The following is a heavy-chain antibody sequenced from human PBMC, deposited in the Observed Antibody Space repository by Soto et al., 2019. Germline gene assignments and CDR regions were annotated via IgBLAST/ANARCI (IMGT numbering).Heavy chain of an antibody. CDR3: ARDVTGNFDY. V-gene: IGHV4-59*01. Sequence: SETLSLTCTVSGGSISSYYWSCFRQPPGRGLEWIGYIYYSGSTNYNPSLKSRVTISVDTSKNQFSLKLSSVTAADTAVYYCARDVTGNFDYWGQGTLVTVSS. D-gene: IGHD3-16*02. CDR1: GGSISSYY. J-gene: IGHJ4*02. CDR2: IYYSGST.